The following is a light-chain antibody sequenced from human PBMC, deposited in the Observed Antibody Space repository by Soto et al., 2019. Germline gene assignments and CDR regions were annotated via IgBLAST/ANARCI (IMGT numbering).Light chain of an antibody. CDR1: QSVGKY. CDR2: DAS. J-gene: IGKJ1*01. V-gene: IGKV3-11*01. CDR3: QQRGNRPPWT. Sequence: EIVMTQSPATLSLSPGERATLSCRASQSVGKYLVWYQQKPGQAPRLLIYDASNRATGIPARFSGSGSGTEFTLTISSLEPEDFAVYYCQQRGNRPPWTFGQGTKVDIK.